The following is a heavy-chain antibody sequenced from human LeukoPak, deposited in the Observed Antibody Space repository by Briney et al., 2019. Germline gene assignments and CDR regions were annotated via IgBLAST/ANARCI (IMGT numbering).Heavy chain of an antibody. D-gene: IGHD1-26*01. J-gene: IGHJ6*02. Sequence: YISTAGSHIYHADSVKGRFTISRDNAKNSLYLQMNSLRAEDTAVYYCAGGAGRFYYYGMDVWGQGTTVTVSS. CDR3: AGGAGRFYYYGMDV. V-gene: IGHV3-11*01. CDR2: ISTAGSHI.